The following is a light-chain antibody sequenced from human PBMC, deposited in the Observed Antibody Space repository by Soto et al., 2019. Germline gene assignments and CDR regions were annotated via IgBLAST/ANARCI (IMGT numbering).Light chain of an antibody. CDR2: KAS. CDR1: QSINSW. CDR3: QQYGRYST. Sequence: DIQMTQSPSTLSASVGDRVTITCRASQSINSWLAWYQRKPGSAPKLLIYKASTLESGVPSRFSGSGSGTEFTLTINSLQPYDFATYYCQQYGRYSTFGQGTKVEIE. J-gene: IGKJ1*01. V-gene: IGKV1-5*03.